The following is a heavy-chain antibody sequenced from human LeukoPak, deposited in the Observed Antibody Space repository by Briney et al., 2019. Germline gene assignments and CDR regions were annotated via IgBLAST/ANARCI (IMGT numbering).Heavy chain of an antibody. V-gene: IGHV1-69*05. J-gene: IGHJ6*03. CDR1: GGTFSSYA. CDR2: IIPIFGTA. D-gene: IGHD3-10*01. CDR3: ARNPMVRGVIISLYYYYMDV. Sequence: SVKVSCKASGGTFSSYAISWVRQAPGQGLEWIGGIIPIFGTANYAQKFQGRVTITTDESTSTAYMELSSLRSEDTAVYYCARNPMVRGVIISLYYYYMDVWGKGTTVTVSS.